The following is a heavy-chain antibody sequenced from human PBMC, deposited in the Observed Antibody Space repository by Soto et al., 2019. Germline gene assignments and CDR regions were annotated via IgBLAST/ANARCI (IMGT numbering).Heavy chain of an antibody. CDR1: GGTFSSYA. V-gene: IGHV1-69*13. Sequence: ASVKVSCKASGGTFSSYAISWVRQAPGQGLEWMGGIIPIFGTANYAQKFQGRVTITADESTSTAYMELSSLRSEDTAVYYCASHPYGGLWADYWGQGTLVTVSS. J-gene: IGHJ4*02. CDR2: IIPIFGTA. D-gene: IGHD3-10*01. CDR3: ASHPYGGLWADY.